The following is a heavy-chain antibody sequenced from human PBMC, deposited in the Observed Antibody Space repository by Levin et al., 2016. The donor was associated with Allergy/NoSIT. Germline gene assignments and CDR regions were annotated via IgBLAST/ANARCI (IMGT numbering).Heavy chain of an antibody. J-gene: IGHJ4*02. Sequence: RQAPGKGLEWIGYIYYSGSTYYNPSLKSRVTISVDTSKNQFSLKLSSVTAADTAVYYCARVYDSSYYFDYWGQGTLVTVSS. CDR3: ARVYDSSYYFDY. V-gene: IGHV4-31*02. CDR2: IYYSGST. D-gene: IGHD3-22*01.